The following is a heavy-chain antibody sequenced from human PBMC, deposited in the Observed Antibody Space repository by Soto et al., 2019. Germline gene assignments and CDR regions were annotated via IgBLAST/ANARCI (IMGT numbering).Heavy chain of an antibody. CDR1: GGSISPYY. D-gene: IGHD3-16*01. V-gene: IGHV4-59*01. J-gene: IGHJ3*02. Sequence: SETLSLTCPVSGGSISPYYWSWIRQPPGKGLEWIGYIYDSENTNYNPSLKSRVSISVDTSKNHISLKLSSVTAADTAVYYCARPHGGPYAFDIWGHGTMVTVSS. CDR2: IYDSENT. CDR3: ARPHGGPYAFDI.